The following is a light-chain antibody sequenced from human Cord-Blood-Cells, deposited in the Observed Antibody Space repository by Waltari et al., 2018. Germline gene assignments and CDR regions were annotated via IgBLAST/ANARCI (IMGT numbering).Light chain of an antibody. CDR2: DAS. CDR3: QQYDNRMYT. CDR1: QDISNY. J-gene: IGKJ2*01. Sequence: DIQMTQSPSSLPASVGDRVTITCQASQDISNYLNWYQQKPGKAPKLLIYDASNLETGVPSRFSGSGSGTDFTFTISSLQPEDIATYYCQQYDNRMYTFGQGTKLEIK. V-gene: IGKV1-33*01.